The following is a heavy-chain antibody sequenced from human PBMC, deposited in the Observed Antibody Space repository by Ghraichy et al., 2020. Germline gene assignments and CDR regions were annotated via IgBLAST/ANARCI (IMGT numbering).Heavy chain of an antibody. CDR3: AKASYSSAWNQDHYGMDG. J-gene: IGHJ6*02. CDR2: IYHSGST. V-gene: IGHV4-38-2*02. CDR1: GYSISSGYY. D-gene: IGHD6-19*01. Sequence: SETLSPTCSVSGYSISSGYYWGWIRQPPGKGLEWIGSIYHSGSTYYNPSLKSRVTISVDTSKNQFSLKLSSVTAADTAIYYCAKASYSSAWNQDHYGMDGWGQGTTVTVSS.